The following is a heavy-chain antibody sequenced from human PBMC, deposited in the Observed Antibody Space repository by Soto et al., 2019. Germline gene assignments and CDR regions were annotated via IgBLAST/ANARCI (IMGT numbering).Heavy chain of an antibody. CDR1: GGSISSYY. Sequence: SETQCLTWTVSGGSISSYYWXXLRQPPGKCLEWIGYIYYSASTNYIPSLKSRVPISVYTSKNQFSLKLSSVTAAYPAVYYCARRYGPGFDYLGQGTLVTVSS. V-gene: IGHV4-59*08. J-gene: IGHJ4*02. CDR3: ARRYGPGFDY. D-gene: IGHD4-17*01. CDR2: IYYSAST.